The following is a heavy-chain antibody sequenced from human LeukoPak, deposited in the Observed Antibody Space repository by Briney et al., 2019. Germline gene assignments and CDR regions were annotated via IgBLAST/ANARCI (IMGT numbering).Heavy chain of an antibody. Sequence: GRSLRLSCAASGFSFSSYGMHWVRQAPGKGLEWVAVISYDGTDKYYAESVKGRFTISRDNPKNTLYLQMNSLRADDTAVYYCAKSGYNRFDYWGQGTLVTVSS. CDR3: AKSGYNRFDY. CDR1: GFSFSSYG. CDR2: ISYDGTDK. V-gene: IGHV3-30*18. J-gene: IGHJ4*02. D-gene: IGHD5-24*01.